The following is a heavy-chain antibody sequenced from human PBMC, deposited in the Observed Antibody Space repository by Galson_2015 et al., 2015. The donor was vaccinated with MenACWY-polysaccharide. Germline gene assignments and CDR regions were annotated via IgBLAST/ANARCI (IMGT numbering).Heavy chain of an antibody. J-gene: IGHJ4*02. D-gene: IGHD6-6*01. CDR2: ISTYNGNT. V-gene: IGHV1-18*01. CDR1: GYTFTSNG. CDR3: ARDGSSSTAPRPSKY. Sequence: SVKVSCKASGYTFTSNGIGWVRQAPGQGLEWMGWISTYNGNTDNAQKFKGRVTMTTDTSTATAFMELRSLGSDDTAVYYCARDGSSSTAPRPSKYWGQGTLVTVSS.